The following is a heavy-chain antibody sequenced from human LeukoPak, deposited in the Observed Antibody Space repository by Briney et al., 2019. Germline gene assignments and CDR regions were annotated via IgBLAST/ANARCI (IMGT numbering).Heavy chain of an antibody. CDR2: INPSGGST. CDR1: GYTFTSYY. V-gene: IGHV1-46*01. D-gene: IGHD3-10*01. J-gene: IGHJ4*02. Sequence: PGASVTVSCKASGYTFTSYYMHWVRQAPGQGLEWMGIINPSGGSTSYAQKFQGRVTMTRDTSTSTVYMELSSLRSEDTAVYYCARSRITMVRGVIRGSYFDYWGQGTLVTVSS. CDR3: ARSRITMVRGVIRGSYFDY.